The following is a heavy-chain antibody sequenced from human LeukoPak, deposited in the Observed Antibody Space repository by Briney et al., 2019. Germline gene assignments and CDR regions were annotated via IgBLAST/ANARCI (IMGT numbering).Heavy chain of an antibody. Sequence: ASVKVSCKTSGHTFTTYGVSWVRQAPGQGLEWMGWVSGYTGNTNYAERFQGRVTMTIDTSTSTVYMELTSLRSDDTAVYYCARGEVSASLYYFDFWGQGTLVTVS. CDR2: VSGYTGNT. D-gene: IGHD2-2*01. CDR1: GHTFTTYG. CDR3: ARGEVSASLYYFDF. J-gene: IGHJ4*02. V-gene: IGHV1-18*01.